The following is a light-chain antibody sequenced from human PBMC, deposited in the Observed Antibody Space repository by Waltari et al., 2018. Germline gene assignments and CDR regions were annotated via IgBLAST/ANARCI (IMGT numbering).Light chain of an antibody. CDR1: PRISNW. J-gene: IGKJ2*01. Sequence: DIQMTQSPSTLSASVGDRVTITCRASPRISNWLAWYKQKPGKAPKVLIYKSFTLQSGVPSRCSGSGSETEFSLTISSLQPDDFATYYCQKYNIWPYTFGQGTTLEI. CDR2: KSF. V-gene: IGKV1-5*03. CDR3: QKYNIWPYT.